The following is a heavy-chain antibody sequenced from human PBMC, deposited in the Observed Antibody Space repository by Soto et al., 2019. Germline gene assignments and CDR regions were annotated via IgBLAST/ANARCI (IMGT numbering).Heavy chain of an antibody. V-gene: IGHV3-30*18. D-gene: IGHD2-8*01. J-gene: IGHJ6*03. CDR1: GFTFSSYG. CDR3: AKTPPQMVYATEYYMDV. CDR2: ISYDGSNK. Sequence: GGSLRLSCAASGFTFSSYGMHWVRQAPGKGLEWVAVISYDGSNKYYADSVKGRFTISRDNSKNTLYLQMNSLRAEDTAVYYCAKTPPQMVYATEYYMDVWGKGTTVTVSS.